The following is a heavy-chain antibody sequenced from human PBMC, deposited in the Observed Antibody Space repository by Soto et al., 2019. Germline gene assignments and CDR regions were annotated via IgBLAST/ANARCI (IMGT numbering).Heavy chain of an antibody. CDR3: ARAKWLPCLGFDF. J-gene: IGHJ4*01. V-gene: IGHV3-30-3*01. Sequence: QEQLVESGGGVVQPGRSLRLSCAASGFTFSNYAMHWVRQAPGKGLEWVAAISYDGSNKYYAVSVKGRFTISRDSSKNTVYLEMNSLTTEDTAAFYCARAKWLPCLGFDFWGHGPLVIVSS. CDR2: ISYDGSNK. D-gene: IGHD5-12*01. CDR1: GFTFSNYA.